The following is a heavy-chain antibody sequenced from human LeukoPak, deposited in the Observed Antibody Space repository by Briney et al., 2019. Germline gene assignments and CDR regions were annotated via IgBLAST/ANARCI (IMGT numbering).Heavy chain of an antibody. CDR3: ARHIRTTAGVRWFDP. J-gene: IGHJ5*02. Sequence: PSETLSLTCTVSGGSIRSYYWSWIRQPPGKGLEWIGYIDYSGSTNYNPSLKSRVTISVDTSKNQFSLKLNSVTAADTAVYYCARHIRTTAGVRWFDPWGQGTLVTVSS. D-gene: IGHD6-13*01. V-gene: IGHV4-59*08. CDR2: IDYSGST. CDR1: GGSIRSYY.